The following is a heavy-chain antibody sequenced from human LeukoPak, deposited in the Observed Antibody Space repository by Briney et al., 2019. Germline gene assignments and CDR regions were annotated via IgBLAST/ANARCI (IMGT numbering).Heavy chain of an antibody. Sequence: ASVKVSCKASGGTFSSYAISWVRQAPGQGLEWMGRIIPIFGTANYAQKFQGRVTITTDESTSTAYMELSSLRSEDTAVYYCARGLRGYSGYDPNYDSFDIWGQGTMVTVSS. J-gene: IGHJ3*02. D-gene: IGHD5-12*01. CDR3: ARGLRGYSGYDPNYDSFDI. CDR1: GGTFSSYA. CDR2: IIPIFGTA. V-gene: IGHV1-69*05.